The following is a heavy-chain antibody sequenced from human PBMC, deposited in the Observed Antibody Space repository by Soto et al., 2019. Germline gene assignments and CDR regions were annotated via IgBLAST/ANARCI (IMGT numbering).Heavy chain of an antibody. Sequence: SETLSLTCSVSGGSISSGTYYWAWIRQSPEKGLEWLGSLYYGGSTFYNPSLKSRVTISVDTSTNQFSLDLTSVTAADTAVYHCARVHLVRTSSYYCGMDVWGPGTTVTVSS. V-gene: IGHV4-39*01. J-gene: IGHJ6*02. D-gene: IGHD6-6*01. CDR3: ARVHLVRTSSYYCGMDV. CDR1: GGSISSGTYY. CDR2: LYYGGST.